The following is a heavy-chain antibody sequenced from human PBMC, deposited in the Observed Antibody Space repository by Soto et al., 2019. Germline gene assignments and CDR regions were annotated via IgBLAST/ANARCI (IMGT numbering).Heavy chain of an antibody. CDR3: ARQKEGLRFLGLLFDY. CDR2: IYYSGST. CDR1: GGSISSSSYY. Sequence: KPSETLSLTCTVSGGSISSSSYYWGWIRQPPGKGLEWIGSIYYSGSTYYNPSLKSRVTISVDTSKNQFSLKLSSVTAADTAVYYCARQKEGLRFLGLLFDYWGQGTLVTVSS. J-gene: IGHJ4*02. V-gene: IGHV4-39*01. D-gene: IGHD3-3*01.